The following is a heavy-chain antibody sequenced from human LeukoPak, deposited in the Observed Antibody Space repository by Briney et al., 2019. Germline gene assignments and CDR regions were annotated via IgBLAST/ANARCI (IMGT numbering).Heavy chain of an antibody. CDR2: INQVGSEK. V-gene: IGHV3-7*03. D-gene: IGHD2-2*01. CDR1: GFTFSDFW. CDR3: TRGGVPAGLYFDS. Sequence: PGGSLRLSCAASGFTFSDFWMNWVRQAPGKGLEWVASINQVGSEKYYVDSVRGRFTISRDNAKNSLFLQINSLRVEDTAVYYCTRGGVPAGLYFDSWGQGSLVTVSS. J-gene: IGHJ4*02.